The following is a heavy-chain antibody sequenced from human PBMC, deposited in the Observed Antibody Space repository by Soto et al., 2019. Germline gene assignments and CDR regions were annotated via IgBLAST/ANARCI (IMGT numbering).Heavy chain of an antibody. Sequence: PSLTCTVSGGSISSGGYYWSWIRQHPGKGLEWIGYIYYSGSTYYNPSLKSRVTISVDTSKNQFSLKLNSVTAADTAVYYCARASYDSSGYALDYWGQGTLVTVSS. CDR3: ARASYDSSGYALDY. V-gene: IGHV4-31*03. CDR1: GGSISSGGYY. CDR2: IYYSGST. J-gene: IGHJ4*01. D-gene: IGHD3-22*01.